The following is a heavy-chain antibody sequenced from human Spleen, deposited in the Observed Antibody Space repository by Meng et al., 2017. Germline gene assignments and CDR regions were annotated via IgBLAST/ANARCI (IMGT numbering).Heavy chain of an antibody. V-gene: IGHV3-21*04. Sequence: GESLKISCAASGFTFSSYSMNWVRQAPGKGLEWVSSISSSSSYIYYADSVKGRFTISRDNAKNSLYLQMNSLRAEDTALYYCAKGAYYYDSSGSNDAFDIWGQGTLVTVSS. J-gene: IGHJ3*02. CDR1: GFTFSSYS. CDR3: AKGAYYYDSSGSNDAFDI. D-gene: IGHD3-22*01. CDR2: ISSSSSYI.